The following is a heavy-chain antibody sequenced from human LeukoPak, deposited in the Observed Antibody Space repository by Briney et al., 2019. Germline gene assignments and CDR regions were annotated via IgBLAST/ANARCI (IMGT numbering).Heavy chain of an antibody. CDR3: AGGPFVGGPHNRPSFDY. CDR2: ISTTSSYI. CDR1: GFTLRSYS. V-gene: IGHV3-21*01. J-gene: IGHJ4*02. D-gene: IGHD3-16*01. Sequence: GGSLRLSCAASGFTLRSYSMNWVRQAPGKGLEWVSSISTTSSYIQYADSVKGRFTISRDNAKNSLYLQMNSLRAEDTAVYYCAGGPFVGGPHNRPSFDYWGQGTLVAVSS.